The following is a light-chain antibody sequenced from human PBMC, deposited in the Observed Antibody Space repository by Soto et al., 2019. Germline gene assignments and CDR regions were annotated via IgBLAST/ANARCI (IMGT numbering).Light chain of an antibody. J-gene: IGKJ4*01. CDR3: QQYNNWPLT. CDR1: QSVSSSY. Sequence: EIVLTQSPGTLSLSPGERSTLSCRASQSVSSSYLACYQQKPGQAPRLLIYVASTRATGIPARFSGSGSGTEFNLTISSLQSEDFAVYYCQQYNNWPLTFGGGTKVDI. V-gene: IGKV3-15*01. CDR2: VAS.